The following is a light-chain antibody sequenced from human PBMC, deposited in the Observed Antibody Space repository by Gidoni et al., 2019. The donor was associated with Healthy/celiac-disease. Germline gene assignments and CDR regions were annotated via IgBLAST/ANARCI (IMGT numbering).Light chain of an antibody. CDR2: DAS. Sequence: EIVLTQSPATLSLSPGARATLSYRASQSVSSYLAWYRQKPGQAPRLLIYDASNRATGIPARFRCSGSGTDFTLTISSLEPEDFAAYYCQQRSNWPPMYTFGQGTKLEIK. V-gene: IGKV3-11*01. CDR3: QQRSNWPPMYT. J-gene: IGKJ2*01. CDR1: QSVSSY.